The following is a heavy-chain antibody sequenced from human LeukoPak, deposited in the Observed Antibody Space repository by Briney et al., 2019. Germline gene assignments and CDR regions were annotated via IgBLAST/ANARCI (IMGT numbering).Heavy chain of an antibody. Sequence: SQNLSLTCAISGDSVSSNSAAWNWIRQSPSRGLEWLGRTYYRSKWYNDYAVSVKSRITINPDTSKNQFSLQLNSVTPEDTAVYYCARVLYAGYYGSGSYWPFFDYWGQGTLVTVSS. CDR1: GDSVSSNSAA. D-gene: IGHD3-10*01. CDR2: TYYRSKWYN. V-gene: IGHV6-1*01. CDR3: ARVLYAGYYGSGSYWPFFDY. J-gene: IGHJ4*02.